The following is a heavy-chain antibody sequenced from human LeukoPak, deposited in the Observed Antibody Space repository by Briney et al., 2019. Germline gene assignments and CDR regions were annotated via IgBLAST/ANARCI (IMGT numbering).Heavy chain of an antibody. CDR1: ADSFSSYY. CDR2: LYDSGST. CDR3: ARGDPSGRPGIGFDY. V-gene: IGHV4-59*01. D-gene: IGHD1-26*01. J-gene: IGHJ4*02. Sequence: SETLSLTCTVSADSFSSYYWSWMRQPPGKGLEWIGYLYDSGSTNYNPSLKSQVTISVDTSKNQFFLKMISVTDADTAVYYCARGDPSGRPGIGFDYWGQGTLVTVSS.